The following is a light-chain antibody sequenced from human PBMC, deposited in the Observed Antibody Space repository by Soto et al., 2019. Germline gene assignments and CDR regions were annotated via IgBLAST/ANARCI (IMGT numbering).Light chain of an antibody. CDR3: QQYNNWLGT. J-gene: IGKJ2*01. Sequence: EIVMTQSPATLSVSPGERATLSCRASQSVSSNLAWYQQKPGQAPRLLIYGASTRATGIPARFSSSGSGKEFTITISSLQSEDFAVYYCQQYNNWLGTFGQGTKLEIK. V-gene: IGKV3-15*01. CDR2: GAS. CDR1: QSVSSN.